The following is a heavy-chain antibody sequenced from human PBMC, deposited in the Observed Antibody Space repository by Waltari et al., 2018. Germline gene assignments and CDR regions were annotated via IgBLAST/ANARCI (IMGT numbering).Heavy chain of an antibody. CDR2: IIPICGTA. CDR3: ARDRTLYSSSWINDAFDI. Sequence: QVQLVQSGAEVKKPGSSVKVSCKASGGTFSSYAISWVRQAPGQGLEWMGGIIPICGTANYAQKFQGRVTITTDESTSTAYMELSSLRSEDTAVYYCARDRTLYSSSWINDAFDIWGQGTMVTVSS. CDR1: GGTFSSYA. V-gene: IGHV1-69*05. D-gene: IGHD6-13*01. J-gene: IGHJ3*02.